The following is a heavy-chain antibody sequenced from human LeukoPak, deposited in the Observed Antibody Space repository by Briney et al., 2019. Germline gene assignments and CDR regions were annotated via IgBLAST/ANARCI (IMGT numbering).Heavy chain of an antibody. J-gene: IGHJ4*02. D-gene: IGHD3-10*01. CDR2: IRYDGSNK. Sequence: GGSLRLSCAASGFTFSSYGMHWVRQAPGKGLEWVAFIRYDGSNKYYADSVKGRFTISRDNAKNSLYLQMNSLRAEDTAVYYCARGSITMVRGGLPYHDYWGQGTLVTVSS. CDR1: GFTFSSYG. V-gene: IGHV3-30*02. CDR3: ARGSITMVRGGLPYHDY.